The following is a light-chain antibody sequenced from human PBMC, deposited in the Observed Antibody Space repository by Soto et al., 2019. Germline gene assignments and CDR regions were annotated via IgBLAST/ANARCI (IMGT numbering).Light chain of an antibody. CDR2: RAS. CDR1: QSVSNNY. V-gene: IGKV3-20*01. CDR3: KQYGTSVT. Sequence: EIVLTQSPGTLSLSPGEGATLSCGASQSVSNNYLAWYQQKPGQSPRLLIYRASTRATGIPDRFSGSGSGTDFTLNINSLDPEDFAVYFCKQYGTSVTFGQGTRLEI. J-gene: IGKJ5*01.